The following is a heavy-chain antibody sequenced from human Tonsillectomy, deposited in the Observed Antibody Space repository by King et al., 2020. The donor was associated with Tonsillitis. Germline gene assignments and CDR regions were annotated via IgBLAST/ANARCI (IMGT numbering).Heavy chain of an antibody. CDR3: AKAKPFGYCTGVSCRGAFDI. V-gene: IGHV3-9*01. J-gene: IGHJ3*02. CDR2: ISWNNDNI. CDR1: GFNFDDYA. Sequence: DVQLVESGGGLVQPGRSLRLSCVGSGFNFDDYAMHWVRQAPGKGLEWVSGISWNNDNIGYADAVQGRFTTSRDNVKNSIFLQMNALRSEDTAMYFCAKAKPFGYCTGVSCRGAFDIWRLGTMVTVSS. D-gene: IGHD2-8*02.